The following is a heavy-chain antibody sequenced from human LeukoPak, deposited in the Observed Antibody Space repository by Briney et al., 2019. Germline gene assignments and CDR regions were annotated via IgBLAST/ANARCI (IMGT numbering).Heavy chain of an antibody. CDR2: IDPNSGGT. V-gene: IGHV1-2*02. D-gene: IGHD6-13*01. CDR1: GYTFTGYY. Sequence: GASVKVSCKTSGYTFTGYYIHWVRQAPGQGLEWMGWIDPNSGGTNYAQKFQGRVTMTRDTSISTADMELSRLTSADAAVYRCATPSSSSWYGFDPWGQGTLVTVSS. J-gene: IGHJ5*02. CDR3: ATPSSSSWYGFDP.